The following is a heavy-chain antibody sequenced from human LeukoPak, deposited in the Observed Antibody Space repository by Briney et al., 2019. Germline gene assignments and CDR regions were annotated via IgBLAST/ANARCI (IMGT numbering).Heavy chain of an antibody. J-gene: IGHJ4*02. Sequence: PSETLSLTCTVSGGSISGYYWSWIRQRPGKGLEWIGHIYYTGNTYYNSSLKSRLTISVDTSKNQFSLKLSSVTAADTAVYYCATETHGSSFDYWGQGTLVTVSS. D-gene: IGHD6-13*01. V-gene: IGHV4-59*01. CDR2: IYYTGNT. CDR1: GGSISGYY. CDR3: ATETHGSSFDY.